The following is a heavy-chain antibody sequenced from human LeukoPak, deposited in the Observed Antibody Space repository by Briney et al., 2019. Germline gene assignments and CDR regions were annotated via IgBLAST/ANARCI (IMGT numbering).Heavy chain of an antibody. CDR3: ARDRAIYDY. J-gene: IGHJ4*02. CDR2: INSNSGAT. Sequence: ASVKVSCKASGYTFTGYYMHWVRQAPGQGLEWMGWINSNSGATHDAQKFQGRVTMTRDTSISTAYMELSRLRSDDTAVYYCARDRAIYDYWGQGTLVTVSS. V-gene: IGHV1-2*02. D-gene: IGHD1-26*01. CDR1: GYTFTGYY.